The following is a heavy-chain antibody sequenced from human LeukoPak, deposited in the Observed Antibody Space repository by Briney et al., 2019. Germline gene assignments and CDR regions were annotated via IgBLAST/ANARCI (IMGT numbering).Heavy chain of an antibody. V-gene: IGHV4-39*01. J-gene: IGHJ4*02. CDR1: GGSISNSSYY. CDR3: ARLRDTMIFNY. CDR2: IYYSGST. D-gene: IGHD3-22*01. Sequence: PSETLSLTCTVSGGSISNSSYYWGWIRQPPGKGLEWIGSIYYSGSTYYNPSLKSRVTISVDTSKNQFSLKLSSVTAADTAVYYCARLRDTMIFNYWGQGTLVTVSS.